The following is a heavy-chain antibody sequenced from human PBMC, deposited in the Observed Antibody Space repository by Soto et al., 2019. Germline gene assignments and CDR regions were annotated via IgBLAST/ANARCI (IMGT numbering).Heavy chain of an antibody. CDR2: ISGRGTTT. Sequence: PGGSLRLSCEASGFSFGSYSMNWVRQAPGKGLEWVSFISGRGTTTYYADSAKGRFTVSRDNAKNSLSLEVNSLRDEDTAVYYCARLGYCSSATCKYYFYYYGMDVWGQGTTVTVSS. J-gene: IGHJ6*02. D-gene: IGHD2-2*01. V-gene: IGHV3-48*02. CDR1: GFSFGSYS. CDR3: ARLGYCSSATCKYYFYYYGMDV.